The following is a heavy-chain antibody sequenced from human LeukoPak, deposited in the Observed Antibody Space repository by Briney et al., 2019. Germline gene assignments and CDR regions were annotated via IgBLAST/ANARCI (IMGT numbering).Heavy chain of an antibody. CDR1: GYTFTNYG. CDR3: ARDNHRSSWSWFDP. Sequence: GASVKVSCKASGYTFTNYGISWVRQAPGQGLEWMGWISAYNGNKKYAQEFQGRVTMTTDTSTSTAYMELRSLSSDDTAVYHCARDNHRSSWSWFDPWGQGTLVTVSS. V-gene: IGHV1-18*01. D-gene: IGHD6-13*01. J-gene: IGHJ5*02. CDR2: ISAYNGNK.